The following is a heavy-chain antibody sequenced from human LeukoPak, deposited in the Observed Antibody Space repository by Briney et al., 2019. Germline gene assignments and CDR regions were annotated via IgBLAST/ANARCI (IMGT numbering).Heavy chain of an antibody. CDR1: GFTFNNSN. Sequence: GGSLRLSCAASGFTFNNSNMNWVRQAPGKGLEWVSSITCSGSYIYYIDSVKGRFTISRDNAKSSLYLQMNSLRAEDTAVYYCARSPRYCTSANCSYWGQGTLVTVSS. V-gene: IGHV3-21*01. J-gene: IGHJ4*02. CDR2: ITCSGSYI. D-gene: IGHD2-2*01. CDR3: ARSPRYCTSANCSY.